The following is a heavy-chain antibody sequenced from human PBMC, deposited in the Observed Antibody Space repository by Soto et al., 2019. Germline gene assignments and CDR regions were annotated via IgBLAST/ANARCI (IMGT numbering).Heavy chain of an antibody. CDR3: ARGYCSGGSCYSFDY. CDR1: GFTFSSYG. J-gene: IGHJ4*02. CDR2: IWYDGSNK. Sequence: QVQLVESGGGVVQPGRSLRLSCAASGFTFSSYGMHWVRQAPGKGLEWVAVIWYDGSNKYYADSVKGRFTISRDNSKNTLYLQMNRLRAEDTAVYYCARGYCSGGSCYSFDYWGQGTLVTVSS. V-gene: IGHV3-33*01. D-gene: IGHD2-15*01.